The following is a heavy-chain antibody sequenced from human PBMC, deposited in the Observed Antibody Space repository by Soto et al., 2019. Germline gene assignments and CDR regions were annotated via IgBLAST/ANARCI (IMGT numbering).Heavy chain of an antibody. CDR3: AKDPFYGDFTPVDY. CDR1: GYNFNGYY. V-gene: IGHV1-2*02. J-gene: IGHJ4*02. CDR2: INPNTGGT. D-gene: IGHD4-17*01. Sequence: QVQLVQSGAEVKKPGASVKVSCKASGYNFNGYYIHWVRQAPGQGLEWMGWINPNTGGTNYAQKFQGRVTMTRDRSISTAYMELSRLTSDDAAVYYCAKDPFYGDFTPVDYWGQGTLVTVSS.